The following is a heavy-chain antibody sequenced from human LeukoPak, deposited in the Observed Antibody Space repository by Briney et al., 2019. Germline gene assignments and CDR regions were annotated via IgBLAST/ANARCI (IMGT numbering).Heavy chain of an antibody. CDR2: IRYDGSNE. CDR3: ATLVVVIKKPFDY. J-gene: IGHJ4*02. Sequence: PGGSLRLSCAASGFTFSSYGMHWVRQAPGKGLEWVAFIRYDGSNEYYADSVKGRFTISRDNSKNTLYLQMNSLRAEDTAVYYCATLVVVIKKPFDYWGQGTLVTVSS. V-gene: IGHV3-30*02. CDR1: GFTFSSYG. D-gene: IGHD3-22*01.